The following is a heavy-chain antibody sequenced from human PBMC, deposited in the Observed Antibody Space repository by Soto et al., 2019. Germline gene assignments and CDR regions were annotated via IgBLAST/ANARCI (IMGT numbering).Heavy chain of an antibody. CDR3: AKVQGRDRGTKAY. Sequence: EVQVLESGGGMVQPGGSLRLSCAASGFTFSNYAMRWVRQAPGKGLEWVSVIRGSDGTTNYADSVRVRFTISRDISQSTLYLQMDNLRAEDTAVYYRAKVQGRDRGTKAYWGQGTLVTVSS. D-gene: IGHD1-1*01. J-gene: IGHJ4*02. CDR2: IRGSDGTT. V-gene: IGHV3-23*01. CDR1: GFTFSNYA.